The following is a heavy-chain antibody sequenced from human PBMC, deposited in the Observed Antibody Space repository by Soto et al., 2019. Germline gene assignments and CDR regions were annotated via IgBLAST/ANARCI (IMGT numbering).Heavy chain of an antibody. CDR3: AAFVGAYCYFDL. Sequence: QVQLQESGPGMVRPSQTLSLTCTVSGGSINNDYYYWSWIRQPPGKGLEWIGYIYCSGTTFYNPSLKSRVSISLDTSKNQFSLKLNPVTAADTAVYYCAAFVGAYCYFDLWGRGSLVTVSS. CDR2: IYCSGTT. CDR1: GGSINNDYYY. D-gene: IGHD3-3*01. J-gene: IGHJ2*01. V-gene: IGHV4-30-4*01.